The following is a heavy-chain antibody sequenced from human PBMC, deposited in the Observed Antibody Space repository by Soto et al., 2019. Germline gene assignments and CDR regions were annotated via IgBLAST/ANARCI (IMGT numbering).Heavy chain of an antibody. D-gene: IGHD3-22*01. CDR2: INAANGDT. CDR3: ARGWGYDSNDYYYAY. CDR1: GYTFTSYG. Sequence: QVQLVQSGTEVKKPGASVKVSCKASGYTFTSYGIHWVRQAPGQRLEWMGWINAANGDTKYSPKFQGRVTITRDTSASTAYMELSSLRSEDTAVYYCARGWGYDSNDYYYAYWGQGTLVIVSS. J-gene: IGHJ4*02. V-gene: IGHV1-3*01.